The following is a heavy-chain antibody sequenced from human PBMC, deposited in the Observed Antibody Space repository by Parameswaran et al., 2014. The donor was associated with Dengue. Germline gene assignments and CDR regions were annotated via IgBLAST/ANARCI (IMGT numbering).Heavy chain of an antibody. Sequence: WVRQAPGQGLEWMGWINPNSGGTNYAQKFQGRVTMTRDTSISTAYMELSRLRSDDTAVYYCANDYSMSSFDYWGQGTLVTVSS. J-gene: IGHJ4*02. CDR3: ANDYSMSSFDY. D-gene: IGHD4-11*01. V-gene: IGHV1-2*02. CDR2: INPNSGGT.